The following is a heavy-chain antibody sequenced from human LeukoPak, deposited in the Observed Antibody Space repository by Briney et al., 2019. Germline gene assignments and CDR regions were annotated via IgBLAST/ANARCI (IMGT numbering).Heavy chain of an antibody. CDR3: AKGGIAAAGTFDP. J-gene: IGHJ5*02. CDR2: ISYDGSNK. V-gene: IGHV3-30-3*01. D-gene: IGHD6-13*01. Sequence: GGSLRLSCAASGFIFSSYAMHWVRQAPGKGLEWVAVISYDGSNKYYADSVKGRFTISRDNSKNTLYLQMNSLRAEDTAVYYCAKGGIAAAGTFDPWGQGTLVTVSS. CDR1: GFIFSSYA.